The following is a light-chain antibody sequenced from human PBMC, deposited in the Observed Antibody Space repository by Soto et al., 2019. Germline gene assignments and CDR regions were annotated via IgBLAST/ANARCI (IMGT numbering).Light chain of an antibody. CDR1: QSISVS. V-gene: IGKV1-5*01. Sequence: IQMTQSPSTLSASVGGTVNISCRASQSISVSLAWYQQKPGKAPRLLIYDASTLQGGVPSRFSGRGSGTEFTLTVTSLQPEDFASYFCQQLKSNLITFGQGTRLEIK. CDR2: DAS. CDR3: QQLKSNLIT. J-gene: IGKJ5*01.